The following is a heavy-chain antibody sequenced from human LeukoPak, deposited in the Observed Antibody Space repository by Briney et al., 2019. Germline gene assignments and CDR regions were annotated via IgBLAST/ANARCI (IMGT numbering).Heavy chain of an antibody. J-gene: IGHJ6*02. CDR3: ARYCSSTSCYEPPYYYYCMDV. V-gene: IGHV1-18*01. D-gene: IGHD2-2*01. Sequence: GASVTVSYTGSGYTFTNYGMSWVGQAQGQGRGGRGWIGAYNVNTNYAHMLHGRVTMTTDTSTTTAYMELRSLRSDDTAVYYCARYCSSTSCYEPPYYYYCMDVWGQGTTVTVSS. CDR1: GYTFTNYG. CDR2: IGAYNVNT.